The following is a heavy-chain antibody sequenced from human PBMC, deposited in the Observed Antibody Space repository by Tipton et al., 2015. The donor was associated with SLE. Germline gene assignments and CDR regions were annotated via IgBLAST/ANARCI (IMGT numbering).Heavy chain of an antibody. CDR2: ISSSSSYI. D-gene: IGHD3-10*01. Sequence: SLRLSCAASGFIFSDYSMNWVRQAPGKGLEWVSSISSSSSYIYHAESLKGRFTISRDNAKNSLYLQMNSLRVEDTAVYFCGGDDYASGITWGQGTLVTVSS. V-gene: IGHV3-21*03. CDR1: GFIFSDYS. CDR3: GGDDYASGIT. J-gene: IGHJ5*02.